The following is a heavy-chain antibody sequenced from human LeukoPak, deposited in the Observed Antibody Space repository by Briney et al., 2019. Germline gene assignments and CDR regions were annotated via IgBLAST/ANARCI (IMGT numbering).Heavy chain of an antibody. CDR3: ARVVRRDGYNLGY. D-gene: IGHD5-24*01. CDR1: GYTFTGYY. J-gene: IGHJ4*02. Sequence: ASVKVSCKASGYTFTGYYMHWVRQAPGQGLEWMGWINPNSGGTNYAQKFQGRVTMTTDTSISTAYMELSSMRSDDTAVYYCARVVRRDGYNLGYWGQGTLVTVSS. V-gene: IGHV1-2*02. CDR2: INPNSGGT.